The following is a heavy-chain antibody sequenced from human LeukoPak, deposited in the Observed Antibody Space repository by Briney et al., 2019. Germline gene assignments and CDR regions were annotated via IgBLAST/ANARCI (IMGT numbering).Heavy chain of an antibody. CDR2: ISRDSSTI. D-gene: IGHD3-10*01. CDR1: GFTFSNYW. V-gene: IGHV3-48*01. Sequence: GGSLRLSCAASGFTFSNYWMSWVRQAPGKGLEWVSYISRDSSTIFYADSVKGRFTISRDNAKSSLYLQMNSLRGEDTAVYYCARESVVRGLDYWGQGTLVTVSS. CDR3: ARESVVRGLDY. J-gene: IGHJ4*02.